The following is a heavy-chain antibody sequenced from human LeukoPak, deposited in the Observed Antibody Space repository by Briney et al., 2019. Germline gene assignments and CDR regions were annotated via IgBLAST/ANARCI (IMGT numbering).Heavy chain of an antibody. CDR2: IYSSGST. J-gene: IGHJ3*02. V-gene: IGHV4-39*07. CDR1: GASISGSNYY. CDR3: AREGYYDSSGPSGGDAFDI. Sequence: SETLSLTCAVSGASISGSNYYWGWIRQPPGKGLEWIGNIYSSGSTYYNASLQSRVTISIDTSKNQFSLKLSSVTAADTAVYYCAREGYYDSSGPSGGDAFDIWGQGTMVTVSS. D-gene: IGHD3-22*01.